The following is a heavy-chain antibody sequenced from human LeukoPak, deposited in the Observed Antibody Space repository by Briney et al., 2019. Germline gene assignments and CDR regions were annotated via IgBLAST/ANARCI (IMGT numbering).Heavy chain of an antibody. D-gene: IGHD3-16*01. V-gene: IGHV3-21*04. CDR2: ITSSGTYI. CDR1: GFTFSNYN. J-gene: IGHJ3*02. Sequence: GGSLRLSCAASGFTFSNYNMNWVRQAPGKAMEWVSSITSSGTYIFYADSVKGRFTISRDNAKNSLYPQMDSLGPEDTAIYYCAKRGTGMYASDIWGQGTMVTVSS. CDR3: AKRGTGMYASDI.